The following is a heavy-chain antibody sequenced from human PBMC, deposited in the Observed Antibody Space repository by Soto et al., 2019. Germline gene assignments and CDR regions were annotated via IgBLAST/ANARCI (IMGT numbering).Heavy chain of an antibody. CDR1: GFTFFSYW. V-gene: IGHV3-74*01. CDR2: ISRDGTTT. CDR3: AKPPHYHSDYVFFDL. D-gene: IGHD4-4*01. Sequence: EVQLVESGGGVVQPGGSLRLSCAASGFTFFSYWMDWVRQAPGKGLVWVSRISRDGTTTDYADSVKGRFTISRDNAKNTLFLQMNSLRAEDTAVYYCAKPPHYHSDYVFFDLWGRGTLVTVSS. J-gene: IGHJ4*02.